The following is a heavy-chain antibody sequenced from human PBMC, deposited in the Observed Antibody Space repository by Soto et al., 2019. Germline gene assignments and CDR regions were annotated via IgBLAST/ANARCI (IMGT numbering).Heavy chain of an antibody. Sequence: GLDLEWLALIYWNDDKRYSPSLKSRLTITKDTSKNQVVLTLTNMAPVDTATYYCAHRLGSRGSFDYWGQGSLVTVSS. CDR3: AHRLGSRGSFDY. CDR2: IYWNDDK. J-gene: IGHJ4*02. D-gene: IGHD6-25*01. V-gene: IGHV2-5*01.